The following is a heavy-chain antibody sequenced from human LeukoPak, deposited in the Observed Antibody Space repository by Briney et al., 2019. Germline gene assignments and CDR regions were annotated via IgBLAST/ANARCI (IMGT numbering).Heavy chain of an antibody. CDR1: GYTFTSYD. V-gene: IGHV1-8*01. D-gene: IGHD3-10*01. J-gene: IGHJ6*03. CDR2: MNPNSGNT. Sequence: GASVKVSCKASGYTFTSYDINWVRQATGQGLEWMGWMNPNSGNTGYAQKFQGRVTKTRNTSISTAYMELSSLRSEDTAVYYCARTMYYYGSGSYYYYMDVWGKGTTVTVPS. CDR3: ARTMYYYGSGSYYYYMDV.